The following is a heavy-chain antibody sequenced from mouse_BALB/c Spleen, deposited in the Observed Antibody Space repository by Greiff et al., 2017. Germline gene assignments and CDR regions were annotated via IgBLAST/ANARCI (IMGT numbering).Heavy chain of an antibody. CDR3: ARGNDYGYAMDY. CDR1: GYNIKDTY. Sequence: EVQLQQSGAELVKPGASVKLSCTASGYNIKDTYMHWVKQRPEQGLEWIGRIDPANGNTKYDPKFQGKATLTADTSSNTAYLQLSSLTSEDTAVYDCARGNDYGYAMDYWGQGTSVTVSS. D-gene: IGHD2-4*01. CDR2: IDPANGNT. J-gene: IGHJ4*01. V-gene: IGHV14-3*02.